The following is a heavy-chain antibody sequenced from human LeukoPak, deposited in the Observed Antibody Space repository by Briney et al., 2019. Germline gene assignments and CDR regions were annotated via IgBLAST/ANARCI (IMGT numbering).Heavy chain of an antibody. J-gene: IGHJ5*02. V-gene: IGHV4-59*01. CDR1: GGSISSYY. CDR3: ARGYSYGLRTGWFDP. Sequence: SENLSLNCTVSGGSISSYYWSWFRQPPGKGLEWIGYIYYSGSTNYNPSLKSRVTISVDTSKNQFSLQLSSVTAADTAVYYCARGYSYGLRTGWFDPWGQGTLVTVSS. D-gene: IGHD5-18*01. CDR2: IYYSGST.